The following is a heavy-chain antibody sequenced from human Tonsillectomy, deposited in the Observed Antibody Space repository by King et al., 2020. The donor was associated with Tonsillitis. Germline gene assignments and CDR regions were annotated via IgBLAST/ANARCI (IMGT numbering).Heavy chain of an antibody. J-gene: IGHJ4*02. Sequence: VQLVESGGGVVQPGRSLRLSCAASGFTFSSFAMHWVRQAPGKGLEWVAFIWSDGTSQYYADSVEGRFTISRDNSKNTLYLQMTTLKPEDAAVYFCARGSSSSYLPLNQYFDNWGQGTLVTVSS. D-gene: IGHD1-26*01. CDR3: ARGSSSSYLPLNQYFDN. CDR2: IWSDGTSQ. V-gene: IGHV3-30*04. CDR1: GFTFSSFA.